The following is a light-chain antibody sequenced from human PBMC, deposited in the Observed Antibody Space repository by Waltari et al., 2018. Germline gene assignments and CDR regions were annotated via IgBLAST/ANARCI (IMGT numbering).Light chain of an antibody. CDR1: QSVSSY. J-gene: IGKJ4*02. CDR3: QQRSNWPPS. Sequence: LSLSPGERATLSCRASQSVSSYLAWYQQKPGQAPRLLIYDASNRATGIPARFSGSGSGTDFTLTISSLEPEDFAVYYCQQRSNWPPSFGGGTKVEIK. V-gene: IGKV3-11*01. CDR2: DAS.